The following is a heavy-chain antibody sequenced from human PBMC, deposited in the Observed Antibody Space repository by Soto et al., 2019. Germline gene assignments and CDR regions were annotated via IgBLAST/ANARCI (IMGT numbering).Heavy chain of an antibody. V-gene: IGHV4-4*07. Sequence: PSETLSLTCNVSGVSITSNYWNWVRQPAGKRREWIGRIFHTGATNVNSNRRSRGIMSIDTSKNQFSLKLRPVTAADTAVYYRAGDSTSSGRSFNRWGQVTLGTVSS. CDR3: AGDSTSSGRSFNR. CDR1: GVSITSNY. D-gene: IGHD1-26*01. J-gene: IGHJ5*02. CDR2: IFHTGAT.